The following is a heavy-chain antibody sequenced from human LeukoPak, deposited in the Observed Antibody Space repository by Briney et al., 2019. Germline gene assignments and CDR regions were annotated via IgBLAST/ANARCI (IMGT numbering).Heavy chain of an antibody. V-gene: IGHV3-30*02. D-gene: IGHD3-22*01. CDR3: ARDGSYYDSSGYLIDY. CDR1: GFTFSSYG. Sequence: PGESLRLSCAASGFTFSSYGMHWVRRAPGKGLEWVAFIRYDGSNKYYADSVKGRFTISRDNSKNTLYLQMNSLRSEDTAVYYCARDGSYYDSSGYLIDYWGQGTLVTVSS. J-gene: IGHJ4*02. CDR2: IRYDGSNK.